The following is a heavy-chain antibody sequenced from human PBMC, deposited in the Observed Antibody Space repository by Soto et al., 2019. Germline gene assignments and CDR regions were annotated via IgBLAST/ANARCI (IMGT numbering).Heavy chain of an antibody. CDR1: GFTFSGHA. CDR2: YRGNGGDT. V-gene: IGHV3-23*01. CDR3: AKSRGVSLYYCMDV. Sequence: QLLESGGGLVQPGGSLRLSCAASGFTFSGHAMSWVRQAPGKGLEWVSGYRGNGGDTYYADSVKGRFTMSRDNSQNTMYLQMNSLRVEDTAVYHCAKSRGVSLYYCMDVCGKGTTVTVSS. J-gene: IGHJ6*03. D-gene: IGHD2-8*01.